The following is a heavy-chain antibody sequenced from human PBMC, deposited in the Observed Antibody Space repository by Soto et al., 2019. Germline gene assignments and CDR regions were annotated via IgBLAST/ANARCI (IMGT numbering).Heavy chain of an antibody. V-gene: IGHV1-18*01. CDR1: GYTFTSYG. J-gene: IGHJ6*02. D-gene: IGHD3-9*01. Sequence: QVQLVQSGAEVKKPGASVKVSCKASGYTFTSYGISWVRQAPGQVLEWMGWISAYNGNTNYAQKLQGRVTMTTDTSTGTAYMELRSLRSEDTAVSYCARDILTGYYIECSRASDYYGMDDWGQGTTVTVSS. CDR3: ARDILTGYYIECSRASDYYGMDD. CDR2: ISAYNGNT.